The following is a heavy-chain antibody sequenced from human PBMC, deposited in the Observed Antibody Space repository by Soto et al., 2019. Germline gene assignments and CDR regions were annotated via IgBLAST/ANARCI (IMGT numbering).Heavy chain of an antibody. CDR2: IIPIFGTA. J-gene: IGHJ4*02. CDR3: ASACTNGVCYHFDY. CDR1: GGTFSSYA. Sequence: GASVKVSCKASGGTFSSYAISWVRQAPGQGLEWMGGIIPIFGTANYAQKFQGRVTITADESTSTAYMGLSSLRSEDTAVYYCASACTNGVCYHFDYWGQGTLVTVSS. D-gene: IGHD2-8*01. V-gene: IGHV1-69*13.